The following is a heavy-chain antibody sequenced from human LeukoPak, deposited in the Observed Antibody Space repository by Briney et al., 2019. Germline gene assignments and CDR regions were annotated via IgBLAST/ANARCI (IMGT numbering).Heavy chain of an antibody. D-gene: IGHD3-10*01. V-gene: IGHV3-23*01. CDR3: AKALWFGELLPDYGMDV. CDR2: ISGSGSST. CDR1: GFTFSSYA. Sequence: GRSLRLSCAASGFTFSSYAMHWVRQAPGKGLEWVSGISGSGSSTYYADSVKGRFTISRDNSKNTVYPQMSSLGAEDTAVYYCAKALWFGELLPDYGMDVWGQGTTVTVSS. J-gene: IGHJ6*02.